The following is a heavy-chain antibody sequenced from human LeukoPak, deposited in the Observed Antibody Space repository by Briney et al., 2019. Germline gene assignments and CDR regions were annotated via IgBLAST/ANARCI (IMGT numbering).Heavy chain of an antibody. CDR2: ISAYNGNT. J-gene: IGHJ4*02. D-gene: IGHD6-13*01. CDR1: GYTFTSYG. Sequence: ASVKVSCKASGYTFTSYGISWLRQAPGQGLEWMGWISAYNGNTNYAQKLQGRVTMTTDTSTSTAYMELRSLRSDDTAVYYCAREGLSSSWFGEFDYWGQGTLVTVSS. CDR3: AREGLSSSWFGEFDY. V-gene: IGHV1-18*01.